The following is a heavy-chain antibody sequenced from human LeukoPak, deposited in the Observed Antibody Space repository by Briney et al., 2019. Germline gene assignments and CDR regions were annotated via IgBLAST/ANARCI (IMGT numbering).Heavy chain of an antibody. D-gene: IGHD3-9*01. CDR2: ISSSSSYT. J-gene: IGHJ4*02. Sequence: GGSLRLSCAASGFTFSDYYVSWIRQAPGKGLEWVSYISSSSSYTNYADSVKGRFTISRDNAKNSLYLQMNSLRAEDTAVYYCARGGVGYFDWLLFYYWGQGTLVTVSS. V-gene: IGHV3-11*06. CDR1: GFTFSDYY. CDR3: ARGGVGYFDWLLFYY.